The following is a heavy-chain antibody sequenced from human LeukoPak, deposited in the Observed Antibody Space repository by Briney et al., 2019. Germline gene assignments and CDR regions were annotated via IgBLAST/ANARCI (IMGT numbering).Heavy chain of an antibody. CDR2: IIPIFGTA. V-gene: IGHV1-69*13. D-gene: IGHD6-13*01. CDR1: GGTFSSYA. J-gene: IGHJ3*02. CDR3: ARGSSRGYAFDI. Sequence: ASVKVSCKASGGTFSSYAISWVRQAPGQGREWMGGIIPIFGTANYAQKFQGRGTITADESTSTAYMELSSLRSEDTAVYYCARGSSRGYAFDIWGQGTMVTVSS.